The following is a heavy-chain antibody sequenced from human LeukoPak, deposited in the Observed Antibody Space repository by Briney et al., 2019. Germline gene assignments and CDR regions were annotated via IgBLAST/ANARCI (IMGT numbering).Heavy chain of an antibody. CDR1: GFTFSGYS. V-gene: IGHV3-48*01. D-gene: IGHD1-26*01. J-gene: IGHJ4*02. Sequence: GGSLRLSCAASGFTFSGYSMNWVRQAPGKGLEWVSYITSSSSAIYYADSVKGRFTISRDNAKNSLYLQMNSLRAEDTAVYYCARVLGRYLFDYWGQGTLVTVSS. CDR3: ARVLGRYLFDY. CDR2: ITSSSSAI.